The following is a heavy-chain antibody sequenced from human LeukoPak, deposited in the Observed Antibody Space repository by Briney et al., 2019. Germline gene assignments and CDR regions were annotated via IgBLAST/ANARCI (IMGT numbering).Heavy chain of an antibody. Sequence: PGGSLRLFCGASGFIFSDYYMSWIRQAPGKGLEWISYISSSGTPKYYADSVKGRFTISRDNAKKSLFLQMNSLRDEDTAVYYCVRDDGHHWFDFWGQGTLVTVSS. CDR1: GFIFSDYY. V-gene: IGHV3-11*01. CDR2: ISSSGTPK. J-gene: IGHJ4*02. D-gene: IGHD1-1*01. CDR3: VRDDGHHWFDF.